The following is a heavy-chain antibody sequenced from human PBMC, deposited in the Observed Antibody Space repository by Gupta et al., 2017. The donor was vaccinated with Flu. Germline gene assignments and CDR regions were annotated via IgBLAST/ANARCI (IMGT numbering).Heavy chain of an antibody. CDR1: GFTSNRHG. CDR2: ISYDGSNE. Sequence: QVQLVESGGGVVQPGRSLRLCCSASGFTSNRHGIPWVRQAPGKGLEWVAVISYDGSNEYYADSVKGRCTISRDNSKNTVYLQMNSLRSEDTAVYYCAKEIRYCSGGSCYSDDAFDIWGRGTMVTVSS. D-gene: IGHD2-15*01. V-gene: IGHV3-30*18. CDR3: AKEIRYCSGGSCYSDDAFDI. J-gene: IGHJ3*02.